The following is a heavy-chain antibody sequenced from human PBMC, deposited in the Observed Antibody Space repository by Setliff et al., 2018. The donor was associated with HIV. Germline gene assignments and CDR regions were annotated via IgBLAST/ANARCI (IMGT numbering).Heavy chain of an antibody. J-gene: IGHJ4*02. CDR3: ARHQPYLAVLQFLEWLTFDY. CDR2: YHYSGST. V-gene: IGHV4-39*01. CDR1: GASVNSGSYY. D-gene: IGHD3-3*01. Sequence: TSETLSLTCIVSGASVNSGSYYWGWIRQPPGKGLEWIGSYHYSGSTYYNPSLKSRVTISVDTSKNQFSLKLSSVTAADTAVYYCARHQPYLAVLQFLEWLTFDYWGQGTLVTVSS.